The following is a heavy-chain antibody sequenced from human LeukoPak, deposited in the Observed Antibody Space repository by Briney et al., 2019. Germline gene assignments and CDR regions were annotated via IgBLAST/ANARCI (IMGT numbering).Heavy chain of an antibody. CDR3: AKDTLYSSGWFDY. CDR1: GFTFSSYA. J-gene: IGHJ4*02. Sequence: GGSLRLSCAASGFTFSSYAMSWVRQAPGKGLEWVSAISGSGGSTYYADSVKGGFTISRDNSNNTLYLQMNSLRAEDTAVYYCAKDTLYSSGWFDYWGQGTLVTVSS. D-gene: IGHD6-19*01. CDR2: ISGSGGST. V-gene: IGHV3-23*01.